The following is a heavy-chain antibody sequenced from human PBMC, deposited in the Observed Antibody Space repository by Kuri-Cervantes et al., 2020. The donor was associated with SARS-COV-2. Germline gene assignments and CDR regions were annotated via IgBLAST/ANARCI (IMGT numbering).Heavy chain of an antibody. V-gene: IGHV5-51*01. CDR3: ARQKFHYYDSSGYQGATDY. J-gene: IGHJ4*02. CDR2: IYPGDSDT. CDR1: GDSFTSYW. Sequence: GSLRLSCKGSGDSFTSYWIGWVRQMPGKGLEWMGIIYPGDSDTRYSPSFQGQVTISADKSISTAYLQWSSLKASDTAMYYCARQKFHYYDSSGYQGATDYWGQGTLVTVSS. D-gene: IGHD3-22*01.